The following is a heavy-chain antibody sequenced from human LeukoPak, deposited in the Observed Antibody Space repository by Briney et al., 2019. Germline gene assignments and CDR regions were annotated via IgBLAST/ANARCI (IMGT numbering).Heavy chain of an antibody. CDR1: GFTFGDYA. Sequence: GGSLRLSCTASGFTFGDYAMSWVRQAPGKGLEWVSAISGSGGSTYYADSVEGRFTISRDNSKNTLYLQMNSLRAEDTAVYYCAKDNGYFQHWGQGTLVTVSS. CDR2: ISGSGGST. V-gene: IGHV3-23*01. CDR3: AKDNGYFQH. J-gene: IGHJ1*01. D-gene: IGHD2-8*01.